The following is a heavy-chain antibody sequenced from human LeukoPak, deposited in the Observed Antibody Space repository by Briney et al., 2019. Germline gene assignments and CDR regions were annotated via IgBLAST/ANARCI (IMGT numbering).Heavy chain of an antibody. J-gene: IGHJ4*02. CDR3: ARALYNRGWYPDYFDS. CDR1: GFTFSSYW. CDR2: IKRDGSDK. V-gene: IGHV3-7*01. D-gene: IGHD6-19*01. Sequence: PGGSLRLSCAASGFTFSSYWMSWVRQAPGEGLEWVANIKRDGSDKYYVGSVEGRFTISRDNAKNSLYLQMSSLRAEDTAIYYCARALYNRGWYPDYFDSWGQGTLVTVSS.